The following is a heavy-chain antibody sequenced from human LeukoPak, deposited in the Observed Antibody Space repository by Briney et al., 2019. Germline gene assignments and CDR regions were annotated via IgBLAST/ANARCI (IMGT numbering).Heavy chain of an antibody. CDR1: RFTFSSYA. D-gene: IGHD3-9*01. V-gene: IGHV3-23*01. Sequence: GSLRLSCAASRFTFSSYAMSWVRQAPGKGLEWVSAISGSGGSTYYADSVKGRFTISRDNSKNTLYLQMNSLRAEDTAVYYCAKESRRDKLRYFDWLPIAKYFQHWGQGTLVTVSS. J-gene: IGHJ1*01. CDR3: AKESRRDKLRYFDWLPIAKYFQH. CDR2: ISGSGGST.